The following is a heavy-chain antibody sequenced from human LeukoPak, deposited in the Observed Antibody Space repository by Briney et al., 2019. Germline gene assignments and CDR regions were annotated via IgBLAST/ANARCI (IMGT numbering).Heavy chain of an antibody. CDR2: IYYSGST. Sequence: SETLSLTCTVSGGSITSSTYYWGWIRQPPGKGLEWIGSIYYSGSTYNNPSLKSRVTIFVDTSKNQFSLKLSSVTATDTAVYYCARTYGDYDDAFDVWGQGAMVTVSS. CDR3: ARTYGDYDDAFDV. V-gene: IGHV4-39*01. D-gene: IGHD4-17*01. J-gene: IGHJ3*01. CDR1: GGSITSSTYY.